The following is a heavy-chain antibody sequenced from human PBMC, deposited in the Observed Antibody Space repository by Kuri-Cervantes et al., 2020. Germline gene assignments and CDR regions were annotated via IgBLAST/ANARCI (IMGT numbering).Heavy chain of an antibody. V-gene: IGHV3-7*01. J-gene: IGHJ6*02. CDR1: GFTFSSYW. CDR2: IKQDGSEK. CDR3: AREVGLRFFEGGMDV. D-gene: IGHD3-3*01. Sequence: LSLTCAASGFTFSSYWMSWVRQAPGKGLEWVANIKQDGSEKYYVDSVKGRFTISRDNAKNSLYLQMNSLRAEDTAVYYCAREVGLRFFEGGMDVWGQGTTVTVSS.